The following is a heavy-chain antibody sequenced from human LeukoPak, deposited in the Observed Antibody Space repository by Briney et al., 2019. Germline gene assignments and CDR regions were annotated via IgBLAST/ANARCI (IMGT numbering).Heavy chain of an antibody. CDR1: GYTFTGYY. V-gene: IGHV1-2*02. CDR2: INPNSGGT. D-gene: IGHD4-23*01. CDR3: ARRHYGGNSGRYWYFDL. Sequence: ASVKVSCKASGYTFTGYYMHWVRQAPGQGLEWMGWINPNSGGTNYAQKFQGRVTMTRDTSISTAYMELSRLRSDDTAVYYCARRHYGGNSGRYWYFDLWGRGTLVTVSS. J-gene: IGHJ2*01.